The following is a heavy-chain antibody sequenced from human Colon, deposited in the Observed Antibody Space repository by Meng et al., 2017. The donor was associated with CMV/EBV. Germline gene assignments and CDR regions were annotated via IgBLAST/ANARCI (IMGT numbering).Heavy chain of an antibody. J-gene: IGHJ4*02. D-gene: IGHD3-10*01. CDR2: ISNDGSNK. CDR3: AKHDYFGSGRNGNFDY. Sequence: SGFTFSSYGMHWVRQAPGKGLEWVAVISNDGSNKYYADSVKGRFTISRDNSKNTLYLQMDSLRAEDTAVYYCAKHDYFGSGRNGNFDYWGQGTLVTVSS. V-gene: IGHV3-30*18. CDR1: GFTFSSYG.